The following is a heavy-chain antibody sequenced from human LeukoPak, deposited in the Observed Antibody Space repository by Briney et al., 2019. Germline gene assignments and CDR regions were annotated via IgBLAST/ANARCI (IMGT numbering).Heavy chain of an antibody. CDR1: GGSFSGYY. J-gene: IGHJ4*02. D-gene: IGHD3-22*01. CDR3: ARLPYYYDSSGYYEDY. V-gene: IGHV4-34*01. Sequence: SETLSLTCAVYGGSFSGYYWSWIRQPPGKGLEWIGEINHSGSTNYNPSLKSRVTISVDTSKNQFSLKLSSVTAADTAVYYCARLPYYYDSSGYYEDYWGQGTLVTVSS. CDR2: INHSGST.